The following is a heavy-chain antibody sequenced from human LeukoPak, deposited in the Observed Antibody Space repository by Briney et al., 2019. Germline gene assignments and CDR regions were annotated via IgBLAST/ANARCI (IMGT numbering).Heavy chain of an antibody. CDR2: IIPIFGTA. Sequence: GASVKVSCKASGGTFSSYAISWVRQAPGQGLEWMGGIIPIFGTANYAQKFQGRVTITTDESTSTAYMELSSLRSEDTAVYYCARAFVAKHPFDPWGQGTLVTVSS. CDR1: GGTFSSYA. J-gene: IGHJ5*02. V-gene: IGHV1-69*05. CDR3: ARAFVAKHPFDP. D-gene: IGHD2-21*01.